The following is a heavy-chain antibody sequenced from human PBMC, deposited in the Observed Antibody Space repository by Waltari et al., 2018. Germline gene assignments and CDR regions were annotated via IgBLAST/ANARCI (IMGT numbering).Heavy chain of an antibody. D-gene: IGHD5-12*01. CDR2: IYYMVST. J-gene: IGHJ4*02. CDR3: ARGRWAVVATMIFDY. CDR1: GGSISSSSYY. Sequence: QLQLQESSPGLVKPSETLSLTCTVSGGSISSSSYYWGWIRQPPGKGLAWIGSIYYMVSTYYNPSLKRRVTIAVDTSKNQFSLKLSSVTAADTAVYYCARGRWAVVATMIFDYWGQGTLVTVSS. V-gene: IGHV4-39*07.